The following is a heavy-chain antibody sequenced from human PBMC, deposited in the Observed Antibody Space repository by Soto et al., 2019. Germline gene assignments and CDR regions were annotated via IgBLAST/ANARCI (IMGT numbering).Heavy chain of an antibody. Sequence: NPSETLSLTCTVSGGSISSYYWSWIRQPPGKGLEWIGYIYYTGSTNYNPSLKSRVTISIDTSKNQFSLQLSSVTAADTAVYFCARYTRLACWGQGTLVTVSS. CDR1: GGSISSYY. J-gene: IGHJ4*02. CDR2: IYYTGST. V-gene: IGHV4-59*08. CDR3: ARYTRLAC.